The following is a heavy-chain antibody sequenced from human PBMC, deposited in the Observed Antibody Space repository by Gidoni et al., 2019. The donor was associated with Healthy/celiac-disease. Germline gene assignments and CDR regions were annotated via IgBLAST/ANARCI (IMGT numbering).Heavy chain of an antibody. Sequence: QVTLKESGPVLVKPTETLTLTCTVSGFSLSNARMGVSWIRQPPGKALEWLAHIFSNDEKSYSTSLKSRLTISKDTSKSQVVLTMTNMDPVDTATYYCARIDELWFGEGYYGMDVWGQGTTVTVSS. V-gene: IGHV2-26*01. J-gene: IGHJ6*02. CDR2: IFSNDEK. D-gene: IGHD3-10*01. CDR1: GFSLSNARMG. CDR3: ARIDELWFGEGYYGMDV.